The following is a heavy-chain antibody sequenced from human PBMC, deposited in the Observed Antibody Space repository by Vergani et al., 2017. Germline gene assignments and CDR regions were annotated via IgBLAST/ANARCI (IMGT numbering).Heavy chain of an antibody. CDR1: GFTSSYYG. CDR3: ATKSCGTPGCKIGYFSD. D-gene: IGHD1-1*01. CDR2: ISYDGTQK. J-gene: IGHJ1*01. Sequence: QVHLVESGGGVVQPGRSLRLSCVVSGFTSSYYGMHWVRQAPGKGLEWVAVISYDGTQKYYADSVKGRFTISRDNSKSTLYLQMNSLRTEDTAVYYCATKSCGTPGCKIGYFSDWGQGTLVTVSS. V-gene: IGHV3-30*03.